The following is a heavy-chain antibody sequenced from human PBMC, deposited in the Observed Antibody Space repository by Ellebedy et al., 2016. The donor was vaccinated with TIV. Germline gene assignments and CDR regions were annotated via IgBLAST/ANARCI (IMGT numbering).Heavy chain of an antibody. CDR1: GFTFSSHG. V-gene: IGHV3-33*01. CDR2: IWYDGSKK. D-gene: IGHD4-17*01. Sequence: GESLKISCAASGFTFSSHGMHWVRQVPGKGLEWVAVIWYDGSKKYFVDSVKGRFTISRDNSKSTLYLQMNSLKIDDTAVYYCTGWRSGDPTWGQGTLATVSS. J-gene: IGHJ5*02. CDR3: TGWRSGDPT.